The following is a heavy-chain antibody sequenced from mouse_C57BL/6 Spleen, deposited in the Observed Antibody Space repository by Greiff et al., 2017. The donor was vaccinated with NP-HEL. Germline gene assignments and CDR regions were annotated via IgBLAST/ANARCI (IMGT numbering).Heavy chain of an antibody. V-gene: IGHV5-12*01. Sequence: EVQGVESGGGLVQPGGSLKLSCAASGFTFSDYYMYWVRQTPEKRLEWVAYISNGGGSTYYPDTVKGRFTISRDNAKNTLYLQMSRLKSEDTAMYYCARQMGDYAMDYWGQGTSVTVSS. CDR3: ARQMGDYAMDY. J-gene: IGHJ4*01. CDR1: GFTFSDYY. CDR2: ISNGGGST.